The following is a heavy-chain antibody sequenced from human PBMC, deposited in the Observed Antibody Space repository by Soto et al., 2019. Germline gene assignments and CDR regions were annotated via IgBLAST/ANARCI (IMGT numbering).Heavy chain of an antibody. V-gene: IGHV3-74*01. J-gene: IGHJ4*02. Sequence: EVQLVESGGDLVQRGGSLRLPCAASGFPVSSYWMNWVRHTPGKGLDWVARISGDGVTTYYADSVTGRFPVSRDNANNTLSLQIIGLRAEYTAVYYCAREYYGLWTGDSTDYWGQGTMVSVSS. CDR3: AREYYGLWTGDSTDY. D-gene: IGHD3-3*01. CDR1: GFPVSSYW. CDR2: ISGDGVTT.